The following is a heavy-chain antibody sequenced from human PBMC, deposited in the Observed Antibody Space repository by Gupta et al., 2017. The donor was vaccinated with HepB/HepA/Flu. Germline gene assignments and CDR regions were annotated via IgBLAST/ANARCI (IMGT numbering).Heavy chain of an antibody. CDR1: GFTFSRYG. V-gene: IGHV3-30*18. J-gene: IGHJ6*03. CDR3: AKDGASEDCSSNSCRDYYYYMDV. Sequence: VQLVASGGGVVQPGRSLRLSCAASGFTFSRYGLHWVLQAPGKGLEWVAVISYDGSNKYYADAGKGRFTISRDNSKDTLYRQMNSLRAEDTAVNYCAKDGASEDCSSNSCRDYYYYMDVWGKGTTGTVSS. CDR2: ISYDGSNK. D-gene: IGHD2-2*01.